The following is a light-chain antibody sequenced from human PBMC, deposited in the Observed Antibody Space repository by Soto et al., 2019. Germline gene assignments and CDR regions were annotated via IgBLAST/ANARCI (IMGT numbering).Light chain of an antibody. CDR3: SSYAGAVA. CDR2: EGS. J-gene: IGLJ2*01. CDR1: SGDVGTYNL. Sequence: QSVLTQPASVSGSPGQSITISCTGTSGDVGTYNLVSWYQHHPGKAPKLMIYEGSNRPSGVSHRFSGSQSGNTASLTISGXXXXXXXXYYCSSYAGAVAFGGGTKVT. V-gene: IGLV2-23*01.